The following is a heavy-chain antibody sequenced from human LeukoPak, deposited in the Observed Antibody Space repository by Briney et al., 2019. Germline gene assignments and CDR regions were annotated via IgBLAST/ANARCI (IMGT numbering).Heavy chain of an antibody. CDR1: GFTIGGYG. D-gene: IGHD1-14*01. V-gene: IGHV3-33*01. CDR3: TRYNNDHFDY. Sequence: GGSQRLSCAGSGFTIGGYGMHWFRQTPGKGLEWVAVIAYDGSRAFYADSVKGRFTISRDNSKNTMSVQMDDLRAEDTAVYYCTRYNNDHFDYWGQGTLVTVSS. J-gene: IGHJ4*02. CDR2: IAYDGSRA.